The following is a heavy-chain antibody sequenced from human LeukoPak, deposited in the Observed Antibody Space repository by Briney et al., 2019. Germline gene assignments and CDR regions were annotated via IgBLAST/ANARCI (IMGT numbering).Heavy chain of an antibody. Sequence: PGGSLRLSCAASGFTFSTYSMNWVRQAPGKGLEWVSYISSSSSTIYYAGSVKGRFTISRDNAKNSLYLQMNSLRAEDTAVYYCARDRGSSYYYYYMDVWGKGTTVTVSS. D-gene: IGHD6-19*01. CDR3: ARDRGSSYYYYYMDV. V-gene: IGHV3-48*01. CDR1: GFTFSTYS. J-gene: IGHJ6*03. CDR2: ISSSSSTI.